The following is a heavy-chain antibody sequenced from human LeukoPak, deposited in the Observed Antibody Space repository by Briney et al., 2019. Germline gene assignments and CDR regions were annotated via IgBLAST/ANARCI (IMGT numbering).Heavy chain of an antibody. CDR3: ARGPTGSWFAFYY. V-gene: IGHV3-7*03. CDR2: IKQGGGEK. J-gene: IGHJ4*02. D-gene: IGHD6-13*01. Sequence: PGGSLRLSCAASGFTFKTFWMSWVRQAPGRGLEWVANIKQGGGEKYYVDSVKGRFTISRDNARNSLYLQMNSLRAEDTAVYYCARGPTGSWFAFYYWGQGTPVTVSS. CDR1: GFTFKTFW.